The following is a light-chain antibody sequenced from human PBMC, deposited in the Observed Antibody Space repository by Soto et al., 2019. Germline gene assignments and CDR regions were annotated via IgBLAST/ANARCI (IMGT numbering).Light chain of an antibody. Sequence: EVVLTQSPGTLSLSPGERASLSCRASHSIHSSFLAWYQQKPGQAPRLLIYGASSRATDIPDRFSGGGSGTDYTLTVSRLEPEDFAVYYYQQYDTSPYTFGQGTKLEI. V-gene: IGKV3-20*01. J-gene: IGKJ2*01. CDR2: GAS. CDR3: QQYDTSPYT. CDR1: HSIHSSF.